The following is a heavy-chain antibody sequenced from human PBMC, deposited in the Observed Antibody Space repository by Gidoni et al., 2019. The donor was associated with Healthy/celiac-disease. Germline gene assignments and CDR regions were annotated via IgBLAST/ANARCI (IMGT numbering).Heavy chain of an antibody. CDR1: GGSFSGYY. J-gene: IGHJ5*02. V-gene: IGHV4-34*01. D-gene: IGHD3-3*01. CDR2: INHSGST. Sequence: QVQLQQWGAGLLKPSETLSLTCAVYGGSFSGYYWSWIRQPPGKGLEWIGEINHSGSTNYNPSLKSRVTISVDTSKNQFSLKLSSVTAADTAVYYCARGNARDFWSGYYFLARCNWFDPWGQGTLVTVSS. CDR3: ARGNARDFWSGYYFLARCNWFDP.